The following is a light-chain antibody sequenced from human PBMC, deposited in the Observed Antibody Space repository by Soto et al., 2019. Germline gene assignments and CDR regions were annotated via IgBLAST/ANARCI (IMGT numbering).Light chain of an antibody. CDR2: DVN. V-gene: IGLV2-8*01. CDR3: SSYAGSNNLV. CDR1: SSDVGGYNY. J-gene: IGLJ3*02. Sequence: QSALTQPPSASGSPGQSVTISCTGTSSDVGGYNYVSWYQQHPGTAPKLMIYDVNKRPSGVPDRFSGSKSGNTASLTVSGLQAEDEADYYCSSYAGSNNLVFGGGTKLTVL.